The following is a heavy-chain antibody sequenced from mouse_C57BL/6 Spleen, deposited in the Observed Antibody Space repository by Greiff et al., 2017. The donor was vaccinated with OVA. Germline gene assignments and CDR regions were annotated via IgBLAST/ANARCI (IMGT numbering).Heavy chain of an antibody. Sequence: VQLQQSGAELVRPGASVTLSCKASGYTFTDYEMHWVKQTPVHGLEWIGAIDPETGGTAYNQKFKGKAILTADTSSSTSYMELRSLTSEDSAVYYCTRSYSNYGDFDYWGQGTTLTVSS. CDR1: GYTFTDYE. CDR3: TRSYSNYGDFDY. J-gene: IGHJ2*01. CDR2: IDPETGGT. V-gene: IGHV1-15*01. D-gene: IGHD2-5*01.